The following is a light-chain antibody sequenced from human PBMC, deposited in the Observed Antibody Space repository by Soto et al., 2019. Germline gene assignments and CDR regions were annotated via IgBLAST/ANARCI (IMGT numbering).Light chain of an antibody. Sequence: QPVLTQPPSVSGAPGQRGTISCTGSSSNIGAGYDVHWYQQLPGTAPKLLIYGNSNRPSGVPDRFSGSKSGTSASRAITGLQAEDEGEYYCQSYDSSLRVLFGGGTKLTVL. J-gene: IGLJ2*01. CDR3: QSYDSSLRVL. CDR1: SSNIGAGYD. V-gene: IGLV1-40*01. CDR2: GNS.